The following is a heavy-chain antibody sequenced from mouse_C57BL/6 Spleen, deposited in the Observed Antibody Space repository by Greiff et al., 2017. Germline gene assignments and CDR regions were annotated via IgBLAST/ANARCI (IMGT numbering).Heavy chain of an antibody. CDR2: INPYNGDT. J-gene: IGHJ2*01. Sequence: VQLQQSGPELVKPGDSVKISCKASGYSFTGYFMNWVMQSHGKSLEWIGRINPYNGDTFYNQKFKGKATLTVDKSSSTAHMELRSLTSEDSAVYYCARSGDGYSYYFDYWGQGTTLTVSS. CDR1: GYSFTGYF. D-gene: IGHD2-3*01. V-gene: IGHV1-20*01. CDR3: ARSGDGYSYYFDY.